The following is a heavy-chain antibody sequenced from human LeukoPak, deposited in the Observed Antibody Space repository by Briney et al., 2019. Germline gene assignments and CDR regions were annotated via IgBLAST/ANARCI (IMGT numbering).Heavy chain of an antibody. Sequence: PGGSLRLSCAASGFTFDDYGMSWVRQAPGKGLDWVSGINWNGGSTGYADSVKGRFTISRDNAKNSLYLQMNSLRAEDTALYYCARDGGHTVTGGFDYWGQGTLVTVSS. CDR3: ARDGGHTVTGGFDY. J-gene: IGHJ4*02. D-gene: IGHD4-17*01. CDR2: INWNGGST. V-gene: IGHV3-20*04. CDR1: GFTFDDYG.